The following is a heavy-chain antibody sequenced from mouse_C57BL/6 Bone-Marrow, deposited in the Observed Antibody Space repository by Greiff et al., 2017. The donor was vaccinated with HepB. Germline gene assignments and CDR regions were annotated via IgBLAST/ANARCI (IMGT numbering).Heavy chain of an antibody. Sequence: EVQGVESGGGLVQPGGSLKLSCAASGFTFSDYYMYWVRQTPEKRLEWVAYISNGGGSTYYPDTVKGRFTISRDNAKNTLYLQMGRLKSEDTAMYYCARQVIYDGYYVYYYAMDYWGQGTSVTVSS. V-gene: IGHV5-12*01. CDR3: ARQVIYDGYYVYYYAMDY. D-gene: IGHD2-3*01. CDR2: ISNGGGST. J-gene: IGHJ4*01. CDR1: GFTFSDYY.